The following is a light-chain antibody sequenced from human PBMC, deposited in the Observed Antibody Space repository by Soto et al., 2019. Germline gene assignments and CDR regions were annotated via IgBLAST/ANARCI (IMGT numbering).Light chain of an antibody. Sequence: QSALTQPPSASGSHGQSVTISCTGTSSDVGGYTYVSWYQQHPGKVPKLMIYEVTKRPSGVPDRFSGSKSGNTASLTVSGLQAEDEADYYCISYAGSNNFVFGTGTKLTVL. CDR2: EVT. CDR1: SSDVGGYTY. CDR3: ISYAGSNNFV. V-gene: IGLV2-8*01. J-gene: IGLJ1*01.